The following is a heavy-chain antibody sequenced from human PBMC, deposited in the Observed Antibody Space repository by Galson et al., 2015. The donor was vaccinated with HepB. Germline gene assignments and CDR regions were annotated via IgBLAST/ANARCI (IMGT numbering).Heavy chain of an antibody. V-gene: IGHV3-23*01. CDR3: AKSLGSGYSSGWHRGCDY. D-gene: IGHD6-19*01. Sequence: SLRLSCAASGFTFSSYAMSWVRQAPGKGLEWVSAISGSGGSTYYADSVKGRFTISRDNSKNTLYLQMNSLRAEDTAVYYCAKSLGSGYSSGWHRGCDYWGQGTLVTVSS. CDR1: GFTFSSYA. CDR2: ISGSGGST. J-gene: IGHJ4*02.